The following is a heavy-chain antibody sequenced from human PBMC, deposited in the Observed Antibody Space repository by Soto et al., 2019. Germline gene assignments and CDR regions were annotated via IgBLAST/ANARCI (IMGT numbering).Heavy chain of an antibody. CDR2: IYHTGST. CDR3: ARGPLDFWSGYSTIFDY. Sequence: PSETLSLTCTVSGGSISSSYWTWIRQPPGKGLEWIGYIYHTGSTIYNPSLKSRVTMSVDMSENQFSLKLSSVTAADTAVYYCARGPLDFWSGYSTIFDYWGQGTLVTVSS. V-gene: IGHV4-59*01. D-gene: IGHD3-3*01. CDR1: GGSISSSY. J-gene: IGHJ4*02.